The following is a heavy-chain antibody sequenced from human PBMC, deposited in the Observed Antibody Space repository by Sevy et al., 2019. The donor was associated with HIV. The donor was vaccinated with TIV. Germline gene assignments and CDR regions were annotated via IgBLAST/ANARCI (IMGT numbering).Heavy chain of an antibody. D-gene: IGHD1-26*01. CDR2: ISAYNGDT. Sequence: ASLKVSCKASGYTFISHGISWVRQAPGQGLEWMGWISAYNGDTNYAQKFQGRVTMTTDTSTSTAYMELRSLRSDDTAVYYCAREGGNYYVAFDYWGQGTLVTVSS. V-gene: IGHV1-18*01. CDR3: AREGGNYYVAFDY. J-gene: IGHJ4*02. CDR1: GYTFISHG.